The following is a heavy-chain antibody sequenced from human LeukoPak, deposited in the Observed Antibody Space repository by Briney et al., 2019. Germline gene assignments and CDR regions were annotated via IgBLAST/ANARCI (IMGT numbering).Heavy chain of an antibody. J-gene: IGHJ4*02. CDR2: INPNSGGT. CDR1: RYMFTRYY. CDR3: ASPDYYESSGSQGAFDY. Sequence: ASVTVSSKASRYMFTRYYMPWVRQAPGQGLEWMGWINPNSGGTNYAQKFQGRVTMTRDTSISTVYMELSRLRSDDTAVYDCASPDYYESSGSQGAFDYWGQGTLVTVSS. D-gene: IGHD3-22*01. V-gene: IGHV1-2*02.